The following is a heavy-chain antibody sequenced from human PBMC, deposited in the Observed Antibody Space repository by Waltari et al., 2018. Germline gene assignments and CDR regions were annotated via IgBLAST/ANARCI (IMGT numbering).Heavy chain of an antibody. V-gene: IGHV3-9*03. J-gene: IGHJ4*02. CDR2: MSCSSDNM. Sequence: EVQLVESGGGSVQPGRSLRLSCVVSGLSFDDYAMHWVRQAQGKGLEWVSGMSCSSDNMGYAESVKGRFTISRDKAKNSLYLQRNSLRAEDMALYYCAKQRGSYIAGPLDYWGQGTLVTVSS. CDR3: AKQRGSYIAGPLDY. D-gene: IGHD3-10*01. CDR1: GLSFDDYA.